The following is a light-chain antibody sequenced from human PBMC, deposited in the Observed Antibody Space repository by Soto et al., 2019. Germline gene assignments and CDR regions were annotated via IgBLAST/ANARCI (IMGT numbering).Light chain of an antibody. CDR3: GTWDSSLSIVV. CDR2: END. J-gene: IGLJ1*01. Sequence: QSVLTQPPSVSAAPGQKVTMSCSGGSSNMGNYYVSWHQQLPGTAPKLLIYENDKRPSGIPDRFSGSKSGTSATLGITGLQAGDEADYYCGTWDSSLSIVVFGTGTKLTVL. V-gene: IGLV1-51*02. CDR1: SSNMGNYY.